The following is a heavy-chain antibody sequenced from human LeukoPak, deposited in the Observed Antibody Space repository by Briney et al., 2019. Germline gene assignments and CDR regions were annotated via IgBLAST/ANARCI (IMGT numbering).Heavy chain of an antibody. D-gene: IGHD2-15*01. Sequence: GGSLRLSCAASGFTFSSYWMSWVRQAPGKGLEWVSYISSSSSTIYYADSVKGRFTISRDNAKNSLDLRMNSLRDEDTAVYYCARARASGRSGFDYWGQGTLVTVSS. J-gene: IGHJ4*02. V-gene: IGHV3-48*02. CDR2: ISSSSSTI. CDR1: GFTFSSYW. CDR3: ARARASGRSGFDY.